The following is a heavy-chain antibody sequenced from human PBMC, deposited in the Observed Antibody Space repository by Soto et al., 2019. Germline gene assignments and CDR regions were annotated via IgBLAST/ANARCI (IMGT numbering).Heavy chain of an antibody. CDR2: IYPGDSDT. CDR3: ARLGDCSGGSCYVPGAFDI. V-gene: IGHV5-51*01. Sequence: PGESLKISCKGSGYSFTSYWIGWVRQMPGKGLEWMGIIYPGDSDTRYSPSFQGQVTISADKSISTAYLQWSSLKASDTAMYYCARLGDCSGGSCYVPGAFDIWGQGTMVTVSS. CDR1: GYSFTSYW. J-gene: IGHJ3*02. D-gene: IGHD2-15*01.